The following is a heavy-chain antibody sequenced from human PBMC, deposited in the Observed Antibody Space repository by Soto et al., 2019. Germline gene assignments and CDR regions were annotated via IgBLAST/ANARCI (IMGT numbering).Heavy chain of an antibody. CDR2: ISYDGSNK. Sequence: GGSLRLSCAASGIPFSGFTFSSYGMHWVRQAPGKGLEWVAFISYDGSNKKYTDSVRGRFTISRDNSKNTLYLQMSSLRTEDTAVYHCAHQLFDYWGQGTLVTVSS. CDR1: GIPFSGFTFSSYG. D-gene: IGHD1-1*01. CDR3: AHQLFDY. V-gene: IGHV3-30*03. J-gene: IGHJ4*02.